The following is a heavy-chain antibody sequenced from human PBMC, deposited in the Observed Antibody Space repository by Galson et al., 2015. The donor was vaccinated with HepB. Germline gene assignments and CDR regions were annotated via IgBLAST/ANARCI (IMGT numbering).Heavy chain of an antibody. CDR2: INPNSGGT. V-gene: IGHV1-2*04. Sequence: SVKVSCKASGYTFTGYYMHWVRQAPGQGLEWMGWINPNSGGTNYAQKFQGWVTMTRDTSISTVYMELSSLRSEDTAVYYCATDIVVVPADPAGGFDPWGQGTLVTVSS. CDR3: ATDIVVVPADPAGGFDP. D-gene: IGHD2-2*01. CDR1: GYTFTGYY. J-gene: IGHJ5*02.